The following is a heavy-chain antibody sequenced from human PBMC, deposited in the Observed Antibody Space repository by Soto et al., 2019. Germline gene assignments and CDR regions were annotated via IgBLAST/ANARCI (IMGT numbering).Heavy chain of an antibody. CDR1: GGSFSGYY. D-gene: IGHD3-22*01. CDR2: INHSGST. CDR3: ARGLEYYDSSGYRGYGMDV. J-gene: IGHJ6*02. V-gene: IGHV4-34*01. Sequence: SETLSLTCAVYGGSFSGYYWSWIRQPPGKGLEWIGEINHSGSTNYNPSLKSRVTIPVDTSKNQFSLKLSSVTAADTAVYYCARGLEYYDSSGYRGYGMDVWGQGTTVTVSS.